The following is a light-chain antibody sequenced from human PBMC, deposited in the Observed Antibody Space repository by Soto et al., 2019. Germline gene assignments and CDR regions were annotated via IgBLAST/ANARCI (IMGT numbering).Light chain of an antibody. J-gene: IGKJ5*01. CDR3: QQYNNGIT. Sequence: EILLTQSPATLALSPGERATLSCRASQSVSSYLAWYQQKPGQAPRLLIYDASNRATGIPARLSGSGSGTEFTLTVSSLQSEDFAVYYCQQYNNGITFGQGTRLEIK. CDR2: DAS. CDR1: QSVSSY. V-gene: IGKV3-11*01.